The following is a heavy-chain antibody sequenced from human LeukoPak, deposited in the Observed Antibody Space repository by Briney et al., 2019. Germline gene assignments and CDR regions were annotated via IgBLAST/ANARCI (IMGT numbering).Heavy chain of an antibody. J-gene: IGHJ4*02. CDR3: ARDRGQYYFDY. CDR1: GGSISSYY. CDR2: IYYSGST. V-gene: IGHV4-59*01. Sequence: SETLSLTCTVSGGSISSYYWSWVRQPPGKGLEWIGYIYYSGSTNYNPPLNSRVTISVDTSKNQFSLKLSSVTAADTAVYYCARDRGQYYFDYWGQGTLVTVSS.